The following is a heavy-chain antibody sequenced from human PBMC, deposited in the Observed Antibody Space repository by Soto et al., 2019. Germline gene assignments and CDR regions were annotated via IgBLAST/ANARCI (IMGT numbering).Heavy chain of an antibody. CDR1: GYTFTSYD. D-gene: IGHD6-19*01. Sequence: RASVKVSCKASGYTFTSYDIYWVRQATGQGLEWMGWLNPNTGDSAYAQKFQGRISVTSDTSINTVHMELSSLRSEDTAVYYCARRAETNGWKGFGADKYYFDFWGQGTLVTVSS. CDR3: ARRAETNGWKGFGADKYYFDF. CDR2: LNPNTGDS. J-gene: IGHJ4*02. V-gene: IGHV1-8*02.